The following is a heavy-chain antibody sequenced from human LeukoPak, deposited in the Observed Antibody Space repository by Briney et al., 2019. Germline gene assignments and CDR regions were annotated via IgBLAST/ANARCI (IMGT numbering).Heavy chain of an antibody. D-gene: IGHD3-3*01. CDR1: EFTFSNYA. CDR3: VKEKRFLEWLFRPYYFDS. J-gene: IGHJ4*02. V-gene: IGHV3-23*01. Sequence: GGSLRLSCAASEFTFSNYAMSWVRQAPGKGLEWVSGSTGTGYSTYYADSVKGRFTISRDNSKNTLYLQMNSLRAEDPAVYYCVKEKRFLEWLFRPYYFDSWGQGTLVTVSS. CDR2: STGTGYST.